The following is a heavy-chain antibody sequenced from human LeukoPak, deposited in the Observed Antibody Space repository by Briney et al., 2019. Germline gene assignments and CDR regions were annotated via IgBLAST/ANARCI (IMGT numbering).Heavy chain of an antibody. CDR1: GYSISSGYY. J-gene: IGHJ4*02. CDR3: ARDRLPHYGSGSYLYYFDY. D-gene: IGHD3-10*01. V-gene: IGHV4-38-2*02. CDR2: IYHSGST. Sequence: PSETLSLTCTVSGYSISSGYYWGWIRQPPGKGLEWIGSIYHSGSTYYNPSLKSRVTISVDTSKNQFSLKLSSVTAADTAVYYCARDRLPHYGSGSYLYYFDYWGQGTLVTVSS.